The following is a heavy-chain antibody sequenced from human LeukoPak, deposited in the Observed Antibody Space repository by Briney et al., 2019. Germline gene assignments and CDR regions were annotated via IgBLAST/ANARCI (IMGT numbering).Heavy chain of an antibody. CDR1: GFNFSNYA. CDR2: ISSSDGST. Sequence: GSLRLSCAASGFNFSNYAMTWVRQAPEKGLEWVSAISSSDGSTYYADSVKSRFTISRDNSKNTLYLQMNSLRAEDTAVYYCAKDRSDTAMVYAMDCWGQGTLVTVSS. CDR3: AKDRSDTAMVYAMDC. V-gene: IGHV3-23*01. J-gene: IGHJ4*02. D-gene: IGHD5-18*01.